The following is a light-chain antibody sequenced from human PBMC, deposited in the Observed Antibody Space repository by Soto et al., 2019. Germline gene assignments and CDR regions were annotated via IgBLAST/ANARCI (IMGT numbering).Light chain of an antibody. V-gene: IGKV1-5*01. J-gene: IGKJ2*01. Sequence: DIQMTQSPSTLSASVGDRVTITCRASQSVTNWLAWYRQKPGKAPNLLIYDASRLQSGIPSRFSGSGSGTEFTPTISSLQPDDFATYYCQQYTTYPYTFGQGTK. CDR2: DAS. CDR1: QSVTNW. CDR3: QQYTTYPYT.